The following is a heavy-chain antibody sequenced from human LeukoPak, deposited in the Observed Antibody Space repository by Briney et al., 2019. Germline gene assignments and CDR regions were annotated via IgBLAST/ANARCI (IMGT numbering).Heavy chain of an antibody. J-gene: IGHJ3*02. CDR2: INWNGGST. CDR1: GFTFDDYG. V-gene: IGHV3-20*04. CDR3: ARAHLRASAFDI. D-gene: IGHD4-17*01. Sequence: GGSLRLSCAASGFTFDDYGMSWVRQAPGKGLEWVSGINWNGGSTGYADSVKGRFTISRDNAKNSLYLQVNSLRAEDTALYYCARAHLRASAFDIWGQGTMVTVSS.